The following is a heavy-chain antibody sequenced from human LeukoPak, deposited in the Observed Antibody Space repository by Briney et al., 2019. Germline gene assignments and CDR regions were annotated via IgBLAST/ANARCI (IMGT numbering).Heavy chain of an antibody. J-gene: IGHJ5*02. CDR3: ARVTGTTAGDH. D-gene: IGHD1-1*01. Sequence: PRGSLRLSCAASGFSFSSYSMDWVRQAPGKGLEWVSSISSGSTSIYYADSVKGRFTISRDNAKNSLYLQMNSLRAEDTAVYYCARVTGTTAGDHWGQGTLVSVSS. V-gene: IGHV3-21*01. CDR1: GFSFSSYS. CDR2: ISSGSTSI.